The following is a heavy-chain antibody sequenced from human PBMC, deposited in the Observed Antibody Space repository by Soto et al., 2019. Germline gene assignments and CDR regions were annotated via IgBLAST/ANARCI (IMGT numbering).Heavy chain of an antibody. V-gene: IGHV3-21*01. CDR1: GFTFSSYS. CDR3: ASDPLSIYKNPNTPDAFDI. D-gene: IGHD1-20*01. J-gene: IGHJ3*02. CDR2: ISSSSSYI. Sequence: GGSLRLSCAASGFTFSSYSMNWVRQAPGKGLEWVSSISSSSSYIYYADSVKGRFTISRDNAKNSLYLQMNRLRAEDTAVYYCASDPLSIYKNPNTPDAFDIWGQGTMVTVSS.